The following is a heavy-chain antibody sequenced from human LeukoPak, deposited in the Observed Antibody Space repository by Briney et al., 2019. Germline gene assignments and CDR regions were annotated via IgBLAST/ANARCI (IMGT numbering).Heavy chain of an antibody. J-gene: IGHJ4*02. CDR1: GGSISSGGYY. D-gene: IGHD5-18*01. V-gene: IGHV4-31*03. Sequence: PSQTLSLTCTVYGGSISSGGYYWSWIRQHPGKGLEWIGYIYYSGSTCYKRSLKSRVTISVDTSKNQFSLKLSSVTAADTAVYYCARVGYSYGYVDYWGQGTLVTVSS. CDR2: IYYSGST. CDR3: ARVGYSYGYVDY.